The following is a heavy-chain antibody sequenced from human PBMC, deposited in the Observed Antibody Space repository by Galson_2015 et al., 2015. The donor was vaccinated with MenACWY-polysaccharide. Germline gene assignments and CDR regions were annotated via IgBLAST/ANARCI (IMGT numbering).Heavy chain of an antibody. J-gene: IGHJ4*01. D-gene: IGHD1-26*01. V-gene: IGHV3-23*01. CDR2: ISGTGGDT. CDR3: AGGRISRAPQLDV. Sequence: SLRLSCAASGFTFTSYAMRWVRQAPGQGLEWVTSISGTGGDTYYADSVRGRFTISRDTSKNTLYLQMYRLRAEDTALDYCAGGRISRAPQLDVWGQGTLVTVSS. CDR1: GFTFTSYA.